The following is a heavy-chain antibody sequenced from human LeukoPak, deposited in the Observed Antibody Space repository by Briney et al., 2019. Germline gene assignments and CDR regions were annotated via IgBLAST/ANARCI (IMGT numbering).Heavy chain of an antibody. CDR3: ARFVTPRVLRFDY. Sequence: GESLKISCKGSGYSFTSYWIGWVRQMPGKGLEWMGIIYPGDSDTRYCPSFQGQVTISADKSISTAYLQRSSLKASDTAMYYCARFVTPRVLRFDYWGQGTLVTVSS. CDR2: IYPGDSDT. J-gene: IGHJ4*02. V-gene: IGHV5-51*01. CDR1: GYSFTSYW. D-gene: IGHD2/OR15-2a*01.